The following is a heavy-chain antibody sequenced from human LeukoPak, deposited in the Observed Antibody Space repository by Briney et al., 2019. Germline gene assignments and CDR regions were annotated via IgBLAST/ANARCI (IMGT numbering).Heavy chain of an antibody. Sequence: PSGTLSLTCTVSGGSISSYYWSWIRQPPGKGLEWIGYIYYSGSTNYNPSLKSRVTISVDTSKNQFSLKLSSVTAADTAVYYCARDGYYYGSGIFSPFDIWGQGTMVTVSS. CDR3: ARDGYYYGSGIFSPFDI. V-gene: IGHV4-59*01. D-gene: IGHD3-10*01. J-gene: IGHJ3*02. CDR1: GGSISSYY. CDR2: IYYSGST.